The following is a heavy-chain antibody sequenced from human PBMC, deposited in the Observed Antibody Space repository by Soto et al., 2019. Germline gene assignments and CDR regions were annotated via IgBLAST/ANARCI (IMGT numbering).Heavy chain of an antibody. Sequence: QVQLVQSGAEVKKPGSSVKVSCKASGGTFSSYAIGWVRQAPGEGLEWMGGIIPIFGTANYAQKFQGRVTITADESTSTAYMELSSLRSEDTAVYYCARGYSSSWAYYFDYWGQGTLVTVSS. V-gene: IGHV1-69*12. D-gene: IGHD6-13*01. CDR1: GGTFSSYA. CDR2: IIPIFGTA. J-gene: IGHJ4*02. CDR3: ARGYSSSWAYYFDY.